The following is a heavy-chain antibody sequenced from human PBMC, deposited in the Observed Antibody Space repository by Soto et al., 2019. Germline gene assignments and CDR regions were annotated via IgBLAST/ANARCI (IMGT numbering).Heavy chain of an antibody. CDR1: GYTFTSYG. CDR2: ISAYNGNT. D-gene: IGHD6-13*01. V-gene: IGHV1-18*01. J-gene: IGHJ4*02. Sequence: QVQLVQSGAEVKKPGASVKVSCKASGYTFTSYGISWVRQAAGQGLAWMGWISAYNGNTNYAQKLQGRVTMTTDTSTSTAYMELRSLRSDDTAVYYCASDWSSLAAAGTEGDYWGQGTLVTVSS. CDR3: ASDWSSLAAAGTEGDY.